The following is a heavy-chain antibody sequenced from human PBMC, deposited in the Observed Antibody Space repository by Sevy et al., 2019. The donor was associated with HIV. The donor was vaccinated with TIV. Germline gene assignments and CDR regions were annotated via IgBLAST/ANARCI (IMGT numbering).Heavy chain of an antibody. CDR2: ITSNGVST. J-gene: IGHJ4*01. V-gene: IGHV3-64D*06. Sequence: GGFLRLSCSASGFPFRDNIMGWVRQAPGKRLEYVSGITSNGVSTHYGDSVKGRFTISRDNSENTMDLQMSSLRPEDTALYYCVKHWGITQDFDYWGHGTLVTVSS. CDR3: VKHWGITQDFDY. D-gene: IGHD3-16*01. CDR1: GFPFRDNI.